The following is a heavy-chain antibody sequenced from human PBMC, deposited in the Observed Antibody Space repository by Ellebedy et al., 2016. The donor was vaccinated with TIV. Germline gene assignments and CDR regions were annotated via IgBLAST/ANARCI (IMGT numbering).Heavy chain of an antibody. V-gene: IGHV3-23*01. Sequence: GGSLRLSCAASGFTFSSFAMHWVRQAPGKGLEWLSVISAGGDNTYHADSVKGRFTISRDNSKNTLYLHLDRLRTEDTAVYYCALGTSSGFNYDRVGFEYWGQGTLVIVSS. J-gene: IGHJ4*02. CDR2: ISAGGDNT. CDR1: GFTFSSFA. CDR3: ALGTSSGFNYDRVGFEY. D-gene: IGHD3-22*01.